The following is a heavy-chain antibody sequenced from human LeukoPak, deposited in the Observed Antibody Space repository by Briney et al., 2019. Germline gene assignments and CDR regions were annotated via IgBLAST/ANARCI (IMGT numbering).Heavy chain of an antibody. Sequence: ASVKVSCKASGGTFSSYAISWVRQAPGQGLEWMGGIIPIFGTANYAQKFQGRVAITTDESTSTAYMELSSLRSEDTAVYYCARATVTLRSSGAVNWFDPWGQGTLVTVSS. CDR2: IIPIFGTA. CDR3: ARATVTLRSSGAVNWFDP. V-gene: IGHV1-69*05. CDR1: GGTFSSYA. J-gene: IGHJ5*02. D-gene: IGHD4-11*01.